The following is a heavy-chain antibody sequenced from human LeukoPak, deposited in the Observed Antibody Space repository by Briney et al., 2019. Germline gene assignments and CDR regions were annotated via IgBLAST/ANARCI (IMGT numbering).Heavy chain of an antibody. V-gene: IGHV1-24*01. Sequence: GASVKVSCKVSGYTLTELSMHWVRQAPGKGLEWMGGFDPEDGETIYAQKFQGRATMTEDTSTDTAYMELSSLRSEDTAVYYCATPSTGYCSRGSCYSGAFDIWGQGTMVTVSS. J-gene: IGHJ3*02. CDR3: ATPSTGYCSRGSCYSGAFDI. D-gene: IGHD2-15*01. CDR2: FDPEDGET. CDR1: GYTLTELS.